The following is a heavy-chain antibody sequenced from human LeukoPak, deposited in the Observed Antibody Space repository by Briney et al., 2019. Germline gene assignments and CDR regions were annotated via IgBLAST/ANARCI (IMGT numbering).Heavy chain of an antibody. Sequence: GWAVRLSFPSCVLTFNMYTMHGVRQAGCRGRDGVSCINSRGNYIYYADSVKGRFTISRDNDKNSVTLQMKSLRADDTAVYHCATDPAGIPGKTGDYFDYWGQGPLVSVSS. CDR2: INSRGNYI. CDR1: VLTFNMYT. D-gene: IGHD1-20*01. V-gene: IGHV3-21*01. J-gene: IGHJ4*02. CDR3: ATDPAGIPGKTGDYFDY.